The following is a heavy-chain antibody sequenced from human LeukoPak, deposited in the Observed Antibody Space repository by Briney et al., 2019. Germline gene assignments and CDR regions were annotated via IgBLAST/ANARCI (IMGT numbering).Heavy chain of an antibody. D-gene: IGHD3-16*01. J-gene: IGHJ4*02. V-gene: IGHV4-34*01. CDR1: GGSFSFYF. CDR3: ARDSDSGFQ. CDR2: IDNRGST. Sequence: PSKTLSLTCTVSGGSFSFYFWHWIRQPPGEGPDWIGEIDNRGSTQYKPSLRSRGIISIDTSGNHFSLKLTSVTAADTAVYFCARDSDSGFQWGQGMLVTVSS.